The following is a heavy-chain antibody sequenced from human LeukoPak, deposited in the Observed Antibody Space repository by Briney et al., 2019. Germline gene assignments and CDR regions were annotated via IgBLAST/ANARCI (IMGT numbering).Heavy chain of an antibody. J-gene: IGHJ3*02. D-gene: IGHD3-22*01. CDR3: ARSLYYDSSAYAFDI. CDR1: GGTFSSYA. V-gene: IGHV1-69*04. Sequence: ASVKVSCKASGGTFSSYAISWVRQAPGQGLEWMGRIIPILGIANYAQKFQGRVTITADKSTSTAYMELSSLRSEDTAVYYCARSLYYDSSAYAFDIWGQGTMVTVSS. CDR2: IIPILGIA.